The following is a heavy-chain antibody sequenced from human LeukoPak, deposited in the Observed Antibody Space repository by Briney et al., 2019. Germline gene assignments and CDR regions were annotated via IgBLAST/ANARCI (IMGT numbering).Heavy chain of an antibody. J-gene: IGHJ4*02. CDR2: IYYSGST. CDR3: ARGARAGYNLEPFDY. CDR1: GXSMSSYY. V-gene: IGHV4-59*08. D-gene: IGHD5-24*01. Sequence: PSETLSLTCTVSGXSMSSYYWSWIRQPPGKGLECIGYIYYSGSTKYNPSLKSRVTISVDTSKNQFSLKLSSVTAADTAVYYCARGARAGYNLEPFDYCGQGTLVTVSS.